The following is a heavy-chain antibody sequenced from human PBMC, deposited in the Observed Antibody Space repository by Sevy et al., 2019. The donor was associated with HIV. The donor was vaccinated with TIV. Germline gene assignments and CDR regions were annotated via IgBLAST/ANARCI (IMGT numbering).Heavy chain of an antibody. CDR3: ARDLNSSGRRVSYMDV. Sequence: ASVKVSCKASGYIFTNYGIHWVRQAPGQRLEWMGWIHAGKGNTQYSQKIQGRVTITRDTFATTAYMELSSLRSEDTAVYYCARDLNSSGRRVSYMDVWGKRTTVTVSS. D-gene: IGHD6-19*01. CDR2: IHAGKGNT. J-gene: IGHJ6*03. CDR1: GYIFTNYG. V-gene: IGHV1-3*01.